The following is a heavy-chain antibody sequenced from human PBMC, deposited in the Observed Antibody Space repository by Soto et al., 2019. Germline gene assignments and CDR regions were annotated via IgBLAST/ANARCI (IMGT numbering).Heavy chain of an antibody. Sequence: SETLSLTCTVSGGSISSGDYYWSWIRQPPGRGLEWIGYIYYSGSTYYNPSLKSRVTISVDTSKNQFSLKLSSVTAADTAVYYCARVYYDSSGYYSSGFAFDIWGQGTMVTVSS. D-gene: IGHD3-22*01. J-gene: IGHJ3*02. V-gene: IGHV4-30-4*01. CDR3: ARVYYDSSGYYSSGFAFDI. CDR1: GGSISSGDYY. CDR2: IYYSGST.